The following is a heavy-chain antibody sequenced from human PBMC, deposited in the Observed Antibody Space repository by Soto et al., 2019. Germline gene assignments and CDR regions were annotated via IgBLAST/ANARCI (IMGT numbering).Heavy chain of an antibody. CDR3: ARGYTGYCSGGTFYWFDS. D-gene: IGHD2-15*01. CDR2: ISSSASHI. J-gene: IGHJ5*01. Sequence: EVQLVESGGGLVKPGGSLRLSCAASGFSFSSYSMNWVRQAPGKGLEWVSSISSSASHINYADSVKGRFTISRDNAKKSLYLQMNSLRAEDTAVYYCARGYTGYCSGGTFYWFDSLGQGTLVTVSS. V-gene: IGHV3-21*01. CDR1: GFSFSSYS.